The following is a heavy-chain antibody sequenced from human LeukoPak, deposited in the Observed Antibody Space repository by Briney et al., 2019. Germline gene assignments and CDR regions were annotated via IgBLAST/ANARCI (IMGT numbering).Heavy chain of an antibody. CDR1: GGSLSSPYY. Sequence: SETLSLTCTVCGGSLSSPYYWGWIRQPPGKGLEWIGSIYHSGSTYYNPSLKSRVTISVDTSKNQFSLKLSSVTAADTAIYYCARLRLYYYYMDVWGKGTTVTVSS. J-gene: IGHJ6*03. V-gene: IGHV4-38-2*02. CDR3: ARLRLYYYYMDV. CDR2: IYHSGST.